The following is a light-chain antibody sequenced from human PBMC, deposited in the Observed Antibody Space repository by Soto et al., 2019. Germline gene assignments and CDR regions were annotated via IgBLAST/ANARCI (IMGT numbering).Light chain of an antibody. CDR2: GAS. V-gene: IGKV3-15*01. CDR3: HQYHEYPWT. CDR1: QSVSSN. Sequence: EIVMTQSPATLSVSPGERATLSCRASQSVSSNLAWYQQKPGQAPRLLIYGASTRATGIPARFSGSGSGTEFTLTISSLQSEDFATYYCHQYHEYPWTFGQGTKV. J-gene: IGKJ1*01.